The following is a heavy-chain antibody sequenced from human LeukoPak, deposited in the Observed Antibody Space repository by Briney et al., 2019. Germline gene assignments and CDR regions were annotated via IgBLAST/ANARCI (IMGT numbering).Heavy chain of an antibody. V-gene: IGHV3-74*01. CDR2: INSDGSST. CDR1: GFTFSSYW. D-gene: IGHD4-11*01. J-gene: IGHJ4*02. CDR3: ARGGPRSSNYPNDS. Sequence: GGSLRLSCAASGFTFSSYWMHWVRQAPGKGLVWVSRINSDGSSTSYADSVKGRFTISRDNAKNTLYLQMNSLRAEDTAVYYCARGGPRSSNYPNDSWGQGTLVTVSS.